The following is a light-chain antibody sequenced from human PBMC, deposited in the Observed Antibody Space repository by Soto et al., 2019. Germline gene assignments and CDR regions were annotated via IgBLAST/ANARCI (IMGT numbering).Light chain of an antibody. V-gene: IGLV2-14*03. CDR1: SSDVGGYEY. J-gene: IGLJ1*01. Sequence: QSVLTQPASVSGSPGQSITISCAGSSSDVGGYEYVSWYQQHPGRAPKLIIYDVSNRPSGVSNHFSGAKSGNTASLTTSGLQADDEADYYCYSYSTSGIHYVFGDGTKVTVL. CDR3: YSYSTSGIHYV. CDR2: DVS.